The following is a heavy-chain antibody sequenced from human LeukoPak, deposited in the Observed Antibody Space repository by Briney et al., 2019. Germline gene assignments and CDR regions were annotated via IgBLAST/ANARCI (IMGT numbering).Heavy chain of an antibody. V-gene: IGHV3-23*01. D-gene: IGHD3-16*02. CDR2: IGGSGGST. CDR1: GFTVSSNY. CDR3: ATLELSTYYFDY. Sequence: GGSLRLSCAASGFTVSSNYMSWVRQAPGKGLEWVSAIGGSGGSTYYADSVKGRFTISRDNSKNTLYLQMNSLRAEDTAVYYCATLELSTYYFDYWGQGTLVTVSS. J-gene: IGHJ4*02.